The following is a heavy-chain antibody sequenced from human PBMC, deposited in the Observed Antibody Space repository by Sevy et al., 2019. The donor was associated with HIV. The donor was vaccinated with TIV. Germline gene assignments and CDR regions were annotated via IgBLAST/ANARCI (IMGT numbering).Heavy chain of an antibody. D-gene: IGHD2-2*01. CDR1: GFTFSDFA. CDR3: AKVDVVVPVADYGLDV. CDR2: FSGSGEST. V-gene: IGHV3-23*01. Sequence: GGSLRLSCAASGFTFSDFAMNWVRQPPGKGLEWVSGFSGSGESTYYADSVKGRFTISRDNSKNTLYLQMNSLRAEDTAVYYCAKVDVVVPVADYGLDVWGQGTTVTVSS. J-gene: IGHJ6*02.